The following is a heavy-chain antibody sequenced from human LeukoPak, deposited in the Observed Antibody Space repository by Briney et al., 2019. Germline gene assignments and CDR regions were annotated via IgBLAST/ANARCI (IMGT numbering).Heavy chain of an antibody. CDR2: IYYNGNT. J-gene: IGHJ4*02. CDR1: GGSISSYY. V-gene: IGHV4-59*01. D-gene: IGHD3-3*01. Sequence: PSETLSLTCTVSGGSISSYYWSWIRQPPGKGLEWIGYIYYNGNTNYNPSLKSRVTISVDTSKNQSSLKLSSVTAADTAVYYCARQGITIFGALDYWGRGTLVTVSS. CDR3: ARQGITIFGALDY.